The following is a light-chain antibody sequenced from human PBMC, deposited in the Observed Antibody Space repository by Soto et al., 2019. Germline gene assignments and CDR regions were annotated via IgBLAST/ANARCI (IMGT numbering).Light chain of an antibody. CDR1: SGSVTTREY. CDR2: STN. V-gene: IGLV8-61*01. CDR3: VLYIGNGIWV. J-gene: IGLJ3*02. Sequence: QTVVTQEPSFSVSPGGTVTVTCGLSSGSVTTREYPSWYQQTPGQPPRTLLYSTNTRSSGVPDRFSGSILGNKAALTITGAQADDEPDYYCVLYIGNGIWVFGGGTKLTVL.